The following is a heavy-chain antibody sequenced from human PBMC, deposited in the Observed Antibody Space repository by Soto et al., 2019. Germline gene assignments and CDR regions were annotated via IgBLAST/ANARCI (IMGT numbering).Heavy chain of an antibody. CDR3: ARDANYFGVAWSYYFDY. CDR2: INPNSGGT. V-gene: IGHV1-2*02. J-gene: IGHJ4*02. Sequence: QVQLVQSGAEVKKPGASVKVSCKASGYTFTGYYMHWVRQAPGQGLEWMGWINPNSGGTNYAQKCQGRVTMTRDTSISTAYMERSRLRSDDTAVYYCARDANYFGVAWSYYFDYWGQGTLVTVSS. D-gene: IGHD3-3*01. CDR1: GYTFTGYY.